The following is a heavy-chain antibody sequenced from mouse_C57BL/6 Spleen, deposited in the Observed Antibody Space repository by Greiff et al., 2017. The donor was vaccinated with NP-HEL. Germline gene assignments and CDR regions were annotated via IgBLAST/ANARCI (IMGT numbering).Heavy chain of an antibody. CDR1: GYSITSGYY. J-gene: IGHJ1*03. Sequence: ESGPGLVKPSQSLSLTCSVTGYSITSGYYWNWIRQFPGNKLEWMGYISYDGSNNYNPSLKNRISITRDTSKNQFFLKLNSVTTEDTATYYCARVWDDYWYFDVWGTGTTVTVSS. V-gene: IGHV3-6*01. D-gene: IGHD4-1*01. CDR2: ISYDGSN. CDR3: ARVWDDYWYFDV.